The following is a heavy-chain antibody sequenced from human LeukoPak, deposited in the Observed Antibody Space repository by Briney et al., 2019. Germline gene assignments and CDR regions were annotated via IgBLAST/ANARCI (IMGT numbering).Heavy chain of an antibody. Sequence: ASVKVSCKASGYTFTGYYMHWVRQAPGQGLEWMGWINPNSGGTNYAQKFQGRVTMTRDTSISTAYMELSRLRSDDTAVYYCARADYDILTGYYTLPADYWGQGTLVTVSS. D-gene: IGHD3-9*01. CDR1: GYTFTGYY. J-gene: IGHJ4*02. CDR2: INPNSGGT. CDR3: ARADYDILTGYYTLPADY. V-gene: IGHV1-2*02.